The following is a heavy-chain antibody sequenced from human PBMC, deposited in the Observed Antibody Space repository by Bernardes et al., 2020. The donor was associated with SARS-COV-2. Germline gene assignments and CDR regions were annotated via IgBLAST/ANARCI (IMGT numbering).Heavy chain of an antibody. CDR2: IYYTGST. CDR1: GGSISTSTYY. D-gene: IGHD6-19*01. J-gene: IGHJ4*02. Sequence: SKTLSLTCTVSGGSISTSTYYWGWIRQSPGKGLEWIGTIYYTGSTYYNPSLKSRVTISVDTSKNQFSLRLTSVTAADTSVYYCARAPPESVAGMGLFDYWGQGTLVTVSS. V-gene: IGHV4-39*01. CDR3: ARAPPESVAGMGLFDY.